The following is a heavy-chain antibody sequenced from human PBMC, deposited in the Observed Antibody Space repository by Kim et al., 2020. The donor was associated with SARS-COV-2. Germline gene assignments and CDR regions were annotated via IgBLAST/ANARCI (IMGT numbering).Heavy chain of an antibody. CDR3: MKDTGDA. Sequence: GGSLRLSCSASGFTFSSYAMHWVRQAPGKGLECVSLITDGGTPTYYADSMRGRFTISRDNSKNTVYLQMRSLRSEDTGIYYCMKDTGDAWGQGTLVTVSS. J-gene: IGHJ5*02. CDR2: ITDGGTPT. V-gene: IGHV3-64D*09. CDR1: GFTFSSYA.